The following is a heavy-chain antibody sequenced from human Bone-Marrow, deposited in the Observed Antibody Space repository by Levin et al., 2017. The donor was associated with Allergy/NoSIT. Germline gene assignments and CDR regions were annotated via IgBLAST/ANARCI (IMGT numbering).Heavy chain of an antibody. J-gene: IGHJ6*02. CDR1: GFTFNDYA. V-gene: IGHV3-9*01. CDR2: INWNSGSL. CDR3: AKDRAGYFYAMDV. Sequence: GGSLRLSCAASGFTFNDYATHWVRKAPGKGLEWVSGINWNSGSLDSADSVKGRFTISRDNAKKSLYLQMNSLRPEDTALYYCAKDRAGYFYAMDVWGQGTTVTVSS.